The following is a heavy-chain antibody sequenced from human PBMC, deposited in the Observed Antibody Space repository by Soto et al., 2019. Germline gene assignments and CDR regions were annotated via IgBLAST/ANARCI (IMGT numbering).Heavy chain of an antibody. D-gene: IGHD3-10*01. CDR1: GYTFTSYD. J-gene: IGHJ6*03. V-gene: IGHV1-8*01. CDR2: MNPNSGNT. Sequence: QVQLVQSGAEVKKPGASVKVSCKASGYTFTSYDINWVRQASGQGLEWMGWMNPNSGNTGYAQKFQGRVTMTRNTSISTAYMELSSLRSEDTAVYYCARGRRNRGSGGHYYYYYMDVWGKGTTVTVSS. CDR3: ARGRRNRGSGGHYYYYYMDV.